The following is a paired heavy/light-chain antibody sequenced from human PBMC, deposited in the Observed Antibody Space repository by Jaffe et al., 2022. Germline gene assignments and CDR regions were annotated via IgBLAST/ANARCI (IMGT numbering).Light chain of an antibody. J-gene: IGKJ1*01. Sequence: DIQMTQSPSSLSASVGDRVTITCRASQSISSYLNWYQQKPGKAPKLLIYAASSLQSGVPSRFSGSGSGTDFTLTISSLQPEDFATYYCQQSYSTLTWTFGQGTKVEIK. CDR2: AAS. CDR3: QQSYSTLTWT. CDR1: QSISSY. V-gene: IGKV1-39*01.
Heavy chain of an antibody. CDR2: ISSSGSTI. CDR3: ARVSSGCLDY. CDR1: GFTFSDYY. Sequence: QVQLVESGGGLVKPGGSLRLSCAASGFTFSDYYMSWIRQAPGKGLEWVSYISSSGSTIYYADSVKGRFTISRDNAKNSLYLQMNSLRAEDTAVYYCARVSSGCLDYWGQGTLVTVSS. J-gene: IGHJ4*02. V-gene: IGHV3-11*01. D-gene: IGHD6-19*01.